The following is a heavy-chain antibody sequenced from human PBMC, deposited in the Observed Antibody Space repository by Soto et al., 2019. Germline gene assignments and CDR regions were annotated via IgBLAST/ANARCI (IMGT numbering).Heavy chain of an antibody. CDR2: IRSKTDGGTP. CDR3: ATDRLV. CDR1: GFTFSNAW. V-gene: IGHV3-15*01. D-gene: IGHD2-2*01. J-gene: IGHJ4*02. Sequence: GGSLRLSCVASGFTFSNAWMNWVRQAPGKGLEWVGRIRSKTDGGTPDYTAPVRGRFTISRDDSKNTLYLQMDSLKSEDTAVYYCATDRLVWGQGTLVTVS.